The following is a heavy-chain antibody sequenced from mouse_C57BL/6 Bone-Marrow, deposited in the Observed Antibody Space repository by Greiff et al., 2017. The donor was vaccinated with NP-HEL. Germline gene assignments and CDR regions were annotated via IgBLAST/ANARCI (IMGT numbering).Heavy chain of an antibody. J-gene: IGHJ4*01. V-gene: IGHV1-42*01. Sequence: VQLKESGPELVKPGASVKISCKASGYSFTGYYMNWVKQSPEKSLEWIGEINPSTGGTTYNQKFKAKATLTVDKSSSTAYMRLKSLTSEDSAVYYCARRPMDYWGQGTSVTVSS. CDR1: GYSFTGYY. CDR2: INPSTGGT. CDR3: ARRPMDY.